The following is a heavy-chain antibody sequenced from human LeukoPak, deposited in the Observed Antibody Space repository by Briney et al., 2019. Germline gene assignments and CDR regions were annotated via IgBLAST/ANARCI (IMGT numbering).Heavy chain of an antibody. D-gene: IGHD2-15*01. CDR2: ITGSGGST. CDR3: AKDLGGYCSGGSCYPILDY. V-gene: IGHV3-23*01. Sequence: PGGSLRLFCAASGFTFSSYAMSWVRQAPGKGLEWVSAITGSGGSTYYADSVKGRFTISRDNSKNTLYLQMNSLRAEDTAVYYCAKDLGGYCSGGSCYPILDYWGQGTLVTVSS. J-gene: IGHJ4*02. CDR1: GFTFSSYA.